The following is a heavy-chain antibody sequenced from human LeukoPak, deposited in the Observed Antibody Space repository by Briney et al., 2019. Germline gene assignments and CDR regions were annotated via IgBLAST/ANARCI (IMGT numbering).Heavy chain of an antibody. CDR1: GFTFSNYA. D-gene: IGHD6-13*01. CDR2: ISHDGFNK. J-gene: IGHJ1*01. V-gene: IGHV3-30-3*01. Sequence: GGSLRLSCAASGFTFSNYAMNWVRQAPGKGLEWVAVISHDGFNKYYADSVKGRFTIARDNSKNTVYVQMNSLRAEDTAVYYCTRDEFCGSSWYGRFQHWGQGTQVTVSS. CDR3: TRDEFCGSSWYGRFQH.